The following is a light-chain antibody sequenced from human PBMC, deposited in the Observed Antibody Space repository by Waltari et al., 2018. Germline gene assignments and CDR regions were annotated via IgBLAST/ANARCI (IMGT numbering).Light chain of an antibody. V-gene: IGKV3-11*01. J-gene: IGKJ3*01. CDR1: QSVRSY. CDR3: QQRSNWPSFT. CDR2: DAS. Sequence: EIVLTQSPATLSLSPGERATLSCRASQSVRSYLAWYQQKPGQAPRLLIYDASNMATGIPARFSGSGSGTDFTLTITTLEPEDFAVYYCQQRSNWPSFTFGPGTKVDMK.